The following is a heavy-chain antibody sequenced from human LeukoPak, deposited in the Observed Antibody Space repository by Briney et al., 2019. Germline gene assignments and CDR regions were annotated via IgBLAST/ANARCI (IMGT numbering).Heavy chain of an antibody. D-gene: IGHD1-14*01. V-gene: IGHV3-74*01. J-gene: IGHJ4*02. Sequence: GGSLRLSCAASGFTFSSYWMGCVRHAPGEGLGWVSRIKSDGSVTWYADSVKGRLTISRDNAKNMLYLQMNSLRDEETAVYFCARDHDAVGTTIDHWGQGTLVTVSS. CDR3: ARDHDAVGTTIDH. CDR1: GFTFSSYW. CDR2: IKSDGSVT.